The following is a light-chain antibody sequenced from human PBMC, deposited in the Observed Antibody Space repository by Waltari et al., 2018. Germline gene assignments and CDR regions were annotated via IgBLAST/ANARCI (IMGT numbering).Light chain of an antibody. CDR2: GAS. Sequence: EIVMTQSPATLSVSPGERATLSCRASQSVSSNLAWYQPKPGQAPRLLIYGASTRATGIPARFSGSGSGTEFTLTISSLQSEDFAVYYCQQYNNWLRTWTFGQGTKVEIK. CDR3: QQYNNWLRTWT. J-gene: IGKJ1*01. CDR1: QSVSSN. V-gene: IGKV3-15*01.